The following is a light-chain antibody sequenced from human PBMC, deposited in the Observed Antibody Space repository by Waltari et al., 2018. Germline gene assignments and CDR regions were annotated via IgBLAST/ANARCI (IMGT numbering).Light chain of an antibody. J-gene: IGLJ3*02. Sequence: QSALTQPASVSGSPGQSITISCTGTSSDVGNYNLVSWYQQYPGKAPKVMLYDDNRRPSVVSDRFYGSKSGNTASLTISGVQAEDEADYYCCSYAGSYTWVFGGGTKLTVL. V-gene: IGLV2-23*01. CDR2: DDN. CDR1: SSDVGNYNL. CDR3: CSYAGSYTWV.